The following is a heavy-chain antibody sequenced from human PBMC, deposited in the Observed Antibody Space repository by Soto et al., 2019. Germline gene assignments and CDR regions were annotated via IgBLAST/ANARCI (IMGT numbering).Heavy chain of an antibody. CDR1: GGSFSGYY. CDR2: INHSGST. Sequence: SETLSLTCAVYGGSFSGYYWIWIRQPPGKGLEWIGEINHSGSTNYNPSLKSRVTISVDTSKNQFSLKLSSVTAADTAVYYCARNGNYDYIWGSYRTPYYYYYYMDVWGKGTTVTVSS. CDR3: ARNGNYDYIWGSYRTPYYYYYYMDV. J-gene: IGHJ6*03. D-gene: IGHD3-16*02. V-gene: IGHV4-34*01.